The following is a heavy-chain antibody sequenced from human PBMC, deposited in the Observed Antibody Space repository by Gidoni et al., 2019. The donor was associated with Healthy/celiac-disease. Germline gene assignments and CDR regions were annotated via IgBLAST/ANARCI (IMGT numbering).Heavy chain of an antibody. V-gene: IGHV3-15*01. CDR3: TTDKVVAALATMVDY. J-gene: IGHJ4*02. CDR1: GFTFSNAW. CDR2: IKSKTDGRTT. Sequence: EVQLVESGGGLVKTGGSLRLSCAASGFTFSNAWMSWVRQVPGKGLEWVGRIKSKTDGRTTDYAAPVKGRLTISRDDSKNTLYLQMNSLKTEDTAVYYCTTDKVVAALATMVDYWGQGTLVTVSS. D-gene: IGHD2-15*01.